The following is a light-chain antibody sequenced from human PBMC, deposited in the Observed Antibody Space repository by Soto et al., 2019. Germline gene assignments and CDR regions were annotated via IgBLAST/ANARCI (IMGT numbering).Light chain of an antibody. J-gene: IGLJ1*01. V-gene: IGLV2-14*01. Sequence: QSXLTQPASVSGSPGQSITISCTGTSSDVGGYNYVSWYQQHPGKAPKLMIYDVSNRPSGVSNRFPGSKSGNTASLTISGLQAEDEADYYCSSYTSSSTPYVFGTGTKVTVL. CDR3: SSYTSSSTPYV. CDR1: SSDVGGYNY. CDR2: DVS.